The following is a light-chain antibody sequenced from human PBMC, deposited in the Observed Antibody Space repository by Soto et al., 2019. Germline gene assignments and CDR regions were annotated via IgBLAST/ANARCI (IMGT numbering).Light chain of an antibody. CDR2: DAS. CDR3: QQYDNLPPLT. Sequence: DIQMTQSPSSLSASVGDRVTITCQASQDISNYLNWYQQKPGKAPKLLIYDASNLETGVPSRFSGSGSGTDFTFTISSLQPEAIATYYCQQYDNLPPLTFGGGNKVAIK. V-gene: IGKV1-33*01. CDR1: QDISNY. J-gene: IGKJ4*01.